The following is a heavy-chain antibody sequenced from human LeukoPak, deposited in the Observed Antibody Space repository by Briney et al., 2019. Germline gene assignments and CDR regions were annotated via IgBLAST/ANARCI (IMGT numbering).Heavy chain of an antibody. D-gene: IGHD1-7*01. Sequence: SQTLSLTCAISGDSVSSNSAAWNCIRQSPSRGLEWLGRTYYRSKWYNDYAVSVKSRITNNPDTSKNQFSLQLNSVTPEDTAVYYCARDASWNYVGSLDYWGQGTLVTVSS. CDR2: TYYRSKWYN. V-gene: IGHV6-1*01. CDR3: ARDASWNYVGSLDY. CDR1: GDSVSSNSAA. J-gene: IGHJ4*02.